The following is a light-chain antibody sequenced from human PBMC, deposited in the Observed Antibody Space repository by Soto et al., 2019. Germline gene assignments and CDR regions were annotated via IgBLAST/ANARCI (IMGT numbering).Light chain of an antibody. Sequence: QSVLTQPASVSGSPGQSITISCTGTSSDVGGYNYVSWYQQHPGKGPNLLIYGVNSRPSGISNRFSGSKSGNTASLTISGLQVEDEAEYFCGSFTTSRIWVFGGGTKLTVL. CDR1: SSDVGGYNY. J-gene: IGLJ3*02. V-gene: IGLV2-14*01. CDR3: GSFTTSRIWV. CDR2: GVN.